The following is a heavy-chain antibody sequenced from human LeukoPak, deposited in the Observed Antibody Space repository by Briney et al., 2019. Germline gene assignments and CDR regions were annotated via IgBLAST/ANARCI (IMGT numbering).Heavy chain of an antibody. CDR3: ARTTEGGYTYDYFYYYYMDV. V-gene: IGHV4-59*01. CDR1: GGSISSYY. D-gene: IGHD5-18*01. CDR2: IYYSGST. Sequence: SETLSLTCTVSGGSISSYYWGWIRQPPGKGLEWIGYIYYSGSTNYNPSLKSRVTISVDSSKNQFSLKLSSVTAADTAVYYCARTTEGGYTYDYFYYYYMDVWGKGTTVTISS. J-gene: IGHJ6*03.